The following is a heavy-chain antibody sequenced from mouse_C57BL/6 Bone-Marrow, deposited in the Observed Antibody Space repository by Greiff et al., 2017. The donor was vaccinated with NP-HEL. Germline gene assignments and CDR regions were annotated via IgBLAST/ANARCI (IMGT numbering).Heavy chain of an antibody. CDR3: ARSWDEGDYYAMDY. CDR2: IDPSDSET. V-gene: IGHV1-52*01. Sequence: VQLQQPGAELVRPGSSVKLSCKASGYTFTSYWMHWVKQRPIQGLEWIGNIDPSDSETHYNQKFKDKATLTVDKSTSTAYMQLSSLTSEDSAVYYSARSWDEGDYYAMDYWGQGTSVTVSS. CDR1: GYTFTSYW. D-gene: IGHD4-1*01. J-gene: IGHJ4*01.